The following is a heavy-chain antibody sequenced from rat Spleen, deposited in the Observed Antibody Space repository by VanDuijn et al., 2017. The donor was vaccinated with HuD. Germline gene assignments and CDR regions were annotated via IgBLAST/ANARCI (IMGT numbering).Heavy chain of an antibody. V-gene: IGHV5-25*01. D-gene: IGHD1-6*01. CDR3: ATHAGILRIYFDY. CDR1: GFTFSNYD. J-gene: IGHJ2*01. CDR2: ISTSGGST. Sequence: EVQLVESGGGLVQPGRSLKLSCAASGFTFSNYDMAWVRQAPTKGLEWVASISTSGGSTYYRDSVKGRFTVSRDNAKSTLYLQMDSLRSEDTATYYCATHAGILRIYFDYWGQGVMVTVSS.